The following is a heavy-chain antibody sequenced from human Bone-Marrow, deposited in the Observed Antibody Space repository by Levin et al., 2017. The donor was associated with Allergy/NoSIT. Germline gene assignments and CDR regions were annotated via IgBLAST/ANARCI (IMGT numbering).Heavy chain of an antibody. J-gene: IGHJ2*01. CDR2: MNPNSGNT. V-gene: IGHV1-8*01. D-gene: IGHD3-3*01. Sequence: ASVKVSCKASGYTFTSYDINWVRQATGQGLEWMGWMNPNSGNTGYAQKFQGRVTMTRNTSISTAYMELSSLRSEDTAVYYCARGSRRYDFWSGYYEGYWYFDLWGRGTLVTVSS. CDR1: GYTFTSYD. CDR3: ARGSRRYDFWSGYYEGYWYFDL.